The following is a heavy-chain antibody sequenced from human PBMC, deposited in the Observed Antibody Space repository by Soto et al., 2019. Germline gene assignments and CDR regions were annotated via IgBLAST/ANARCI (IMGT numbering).Heavy chain of an antibody. D-gene: IGHD1-1*01. CDR2: IDPSDSYT. Sequence: GESLKISCKGSGYSFTSYWISWVRQMPGKGLEWMGRIDPSDSYTNYSPSFQGHVTISADKSISTAYLQWSSLKASDTVMYYCARQVNEVETTEDAFDIWGQGTMVTVSS. CDR1: GYSFTSYW. J-gene: IGHJ3*02. CDR3: ARQVNEVETTEDAFDI. V-gene: IGHV5-10-1*01.